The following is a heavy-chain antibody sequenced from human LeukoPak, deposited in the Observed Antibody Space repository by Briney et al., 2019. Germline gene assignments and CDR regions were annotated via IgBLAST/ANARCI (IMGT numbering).Heavy chain of an antibody. CDR1: GFTFSSYG. Sequence: PGGSLRLSCAASGFTFSSYGMHWVRQAPGEGLEWVSSISGSSSTIYYADSVKGRCTISRDNARNSLYLQMNSLRDEDTAVYYCAATGYNDFWSGYSFDYWGQGTLVTVSS. V-gene: IGHV3-48*02. D-gene: IGHD3-3*01. CDR2: ISGSSSTI. J-gene: IGHJ4*02. CDR3: AATGYNDFWSGYSFDY.